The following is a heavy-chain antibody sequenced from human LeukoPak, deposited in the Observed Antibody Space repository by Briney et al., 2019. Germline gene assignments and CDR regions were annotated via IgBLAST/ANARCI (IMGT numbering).Heavy chain of an antibody. CDR3: AKDRLGGDPGFDY. J-gene: IGHJ4*02. D-gene: IGHD7-27*01. CDR2: ISGDGGST. Sequence: AGGSLRLSCAASGFTFDDYAMHWVRQAPGKGLEWVSLISGDGGSTYYADSVRGRFTISRDNSKNSLYLQMNSLRTEDSALYYCAKDRLGGDPGFDYWGQGTLVNVSS. V-gene: IGHV3-43*02. CDR1: GFTFDDYA.